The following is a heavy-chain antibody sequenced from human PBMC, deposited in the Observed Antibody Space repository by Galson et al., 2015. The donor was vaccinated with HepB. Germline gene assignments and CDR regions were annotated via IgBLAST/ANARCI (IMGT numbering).Heavy chain of an antibody. J-gene: IGHJ5*02. CDR3: VREQAPDVLRYADRFSAFDP. V-gene: IGHV3-48*01. Sequence: SLRLSCAASGFTFSSYSMNWVRQAPGKGLDWVSYISTSSKTIHYADSVKGRFTISRDNDKNSLYLQMNSVRAEDTAVYYCVREQAPDVLRYADRFSAFDPWGQGTLVTVSS. D-gene: IGHD3-9*01. CDR1: GFTFSSYS. CDR2: ISTSSKTI.